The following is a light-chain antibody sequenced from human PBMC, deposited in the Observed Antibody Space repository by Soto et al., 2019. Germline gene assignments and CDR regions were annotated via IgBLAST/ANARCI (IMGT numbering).Light chain of an antibody. V-gene: IGLV2-8*01. Sequence: QSALTQPPSASGSPGQSVTISCTGTSSDVGGYNYVSWYQQHPGKALKLMIYEVSKRPSGVPDRFSGSKSGNTASLTVSGLQAEDEADYYCSSYAGSNVVFGGGTKLTVL. CDR2: EVS. CDR3: SSYAGSNVV. J-gene: IGLJ2*01. CDR1: SSDVGGYNY.